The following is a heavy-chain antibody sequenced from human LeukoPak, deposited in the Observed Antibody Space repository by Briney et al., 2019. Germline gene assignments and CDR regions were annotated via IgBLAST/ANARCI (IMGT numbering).Heavy chain of an antibody. CDR2: IYPGDSDT. J-gene: IGHJ1*01. Sequence: KDGESLKISCKGSGYSFTSYWIGWVRQMPGKGLEWMGIIYPGDSDTRYSPSFQGQVTISADKSISTAYLQWSSLKASDTAMYYCARHSGSGWYAEYFQHWGQGTLVTVSS. V-gene: IGHV5-51*01. CDR1: GYSFTSYW. CDR3: ARHSGSGWYAEYFQH. D-gene: IGHD6-19*01.